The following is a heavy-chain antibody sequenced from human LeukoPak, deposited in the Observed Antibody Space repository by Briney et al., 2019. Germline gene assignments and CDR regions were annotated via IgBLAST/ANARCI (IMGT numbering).Heavy chain of an antibody. Sequence: PGGSLRLSCAASGFTFSSYSMNWVRQAPGKGLEWVSYISSSSSTIYYADSVKGRFTISRDNSKNTLYLQMNSLRAEDTAVYYCAKDPRDIVVVPAAILSNWFDPWGQGTLVTVSS. CDR2: ISSSSSTI. V-gene: IGHV3-48*01. CDR1: GFTFSSYS. D-gene: IGHD2-2*01. J-gene: IGHJ5*02. CDR3: AKDPRDIVVVPAAILSNWFDP.